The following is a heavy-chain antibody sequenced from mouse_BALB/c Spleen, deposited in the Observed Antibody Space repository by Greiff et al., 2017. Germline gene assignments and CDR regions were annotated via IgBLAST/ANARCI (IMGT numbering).Heavy chain of an antibody. J-gene: IGHJ4*01. D-gene: IGHD2-4*01. CDR1: GFTFSSFG. Sequence: EVQLVESGGGLVQPGGSRKLSCAASGFTFSSFGMHWVRQAPEKGLEWVAYISSGSSTIYYADTVKGRFTISRDNPKNTLFLQMTSLRSEDTAMYYCARFDYDGYYAMDYWGQGTSVTVSS. CDR3: ARFDYDGYYAMDY. CDR2: ISSGSSTI. V-gene: IGHV5-17*02.